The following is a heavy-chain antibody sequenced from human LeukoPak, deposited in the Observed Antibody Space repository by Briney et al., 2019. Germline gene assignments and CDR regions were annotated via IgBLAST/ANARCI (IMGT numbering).Heavy chain of an antibody. D-gene: IGHD6-19*01. V-gene: IGHV4-34*01. CDR1: GGPFSGYY. CDR3: ARHAVYAGSGWAFDY. CDR2: INHSGST. J-gene: IGHJ4*02. Sequence: KSSETLSLTCAVYGGPFSGYYWSWIRQPPGKGLEWIGEINHSGSTNYNPSLKSRVTISVDTSKNQFSLNLKSVTAADTAVYFCARHAVYAGSGWAFDYWGQGTLVTVFS.